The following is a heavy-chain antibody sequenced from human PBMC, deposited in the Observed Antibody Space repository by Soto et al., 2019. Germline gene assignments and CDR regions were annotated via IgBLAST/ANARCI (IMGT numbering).Heavy chain of an antibody. CDR1: GGSISSSSYY. CDR2: IYYSGST. CDR3: ARRRYIMVRGVYFDP. D-gene: IGHD3-10*01. Sequence: PSETLSITCTVSGGSISSSSYYWGWIRQPPGKGLEWIGSIYYSGSTYYNPSLKSRVTISVDTSKNQFSLKLSSVTAADTAVYYCARRRYIMVRGVYFDPWGQGTLVTVSS. J-gene: IGHJ5*02. V-gene: IGHV4-39*01.